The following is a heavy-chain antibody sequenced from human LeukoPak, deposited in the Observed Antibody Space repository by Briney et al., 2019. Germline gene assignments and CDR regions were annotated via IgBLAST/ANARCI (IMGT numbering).Heavy chain of an antibody. CDR3: ARTREGVWGSYSP. V-gene: IGHV1-2*02. D-gene: IGHD3-16*01. J-gene: IGHJ4*02. CDR1: GYSFTDYY. CDR2: INPKSGGT. Sequence: SVKVSCKASGYSFTDYYIHWVRLAPGQGLEWMGWINPKSGGTHYAQKFQGRVSMTRDTSINTVHLELSSLKTNDTAVYYCARTREGVWGSYSPWGQGTLVTVST.